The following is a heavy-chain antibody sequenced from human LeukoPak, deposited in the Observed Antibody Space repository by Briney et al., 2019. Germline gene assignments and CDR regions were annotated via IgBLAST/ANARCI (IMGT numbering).Heavy chain of an antibody. V-gene: IGHV3-74*01. CDR1: GFSFSNYW. Sequence: GSLRLSCAAAGFSFSNYWLHWVRQAPGKGLVWGSRINSDGSSTGYADSVKGRFTISRDNAKNTLYLQMNSLRPVDTAVYYCASEPVTTFRFYSYYYGIDVWGQGTTVTVSS. J-gene: IGHJ6*02. CDR2: INSDGSST. CDR3: ASEPVTTFRFYSYYYGIDV. D-gene: IGHD2/OR15-2a*01.